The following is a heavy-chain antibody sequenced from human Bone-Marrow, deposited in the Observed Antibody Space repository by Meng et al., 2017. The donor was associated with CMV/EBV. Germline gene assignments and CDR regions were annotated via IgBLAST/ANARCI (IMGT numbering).Heavy chain of an antibody. CDR3: AREKCGGTTTRPLDY. Sequence: ASVKVSCKASGYTFTTYYLHWVRQAPGQGLEWMGWMNPNSGGTNYAQKFQGRVTMTRDTSITTAYMEVSRLRSDDTALYYCAREKCGGTTTRPLDYWGQGTLVTVSS. CDR1: GYTFTTYY. CDR2: MNPNSGGT. J-gene: IGHJ4*02. D-gene: IGHD1-7*01. V-gene: IGHV1-2*02.